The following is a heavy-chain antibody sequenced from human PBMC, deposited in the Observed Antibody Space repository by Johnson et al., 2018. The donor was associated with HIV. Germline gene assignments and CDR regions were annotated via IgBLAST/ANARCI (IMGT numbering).Heavy chain of an antibody. CDR3: ARGGEETAADVFDI. CDR2: IWYDGSNK. D-gene: IGHD6-25*01. CDR1: GFTFSSYG. V-gene: IGHV3-33*01. Sequence: QVQLVESGGGLVKPGGSLRLSCAASGFTFSSYGMHWVRQAPGKGLEWVAVIWYDGSNKYYADSVKGRFTISRDNSKNTLYLQMNSLRAEDTAVYYCARGGEETAADVFDIWGQGTMVTVSS. J-gene: IGHJ3*02.